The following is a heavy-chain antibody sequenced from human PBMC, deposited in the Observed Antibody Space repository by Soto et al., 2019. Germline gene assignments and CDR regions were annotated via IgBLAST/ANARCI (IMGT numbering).Heavy chain of an antibody. CDR1: GGAISSVCYY. V-gene: IGHV4-31*03. J-gene: IGHJ4*02. D-gene: IGHD1-26*01. CDR2: IYYSGSS. Sequence: QVQLQESGPGLVKPSQTLSLTCTVSGGAISSVCYYWRWIRQHPGQGLEWLGYIYYSGSSYYNPSLKSRFTISVDTSQNQGSLKLTSVTAADTAGYYCARVRGGGPFDDWGQGTLVTVSS. CDR3: ARVRGGGPFDD.